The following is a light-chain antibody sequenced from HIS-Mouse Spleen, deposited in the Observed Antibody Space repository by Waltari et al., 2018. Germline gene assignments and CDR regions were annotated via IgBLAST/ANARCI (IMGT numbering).Light chain of an antibody. Sequence: DIVMTQSPDSLAVSLGERATINCKSSQSVLYSSNNMNDLAWYQHKPGQPPKLLIYWASTRDSGVPDRFSGSGSGTDFTLTISSLQAEDVAVYYCQQYYSTLLTFGGGTKVEIK. J-gene: IGKJ4*01. CDR3: QQYYSTLLT. CDR2: WAS. CDR1: QSVLYSSNNMND. V-gene: IGKV4-1*01.